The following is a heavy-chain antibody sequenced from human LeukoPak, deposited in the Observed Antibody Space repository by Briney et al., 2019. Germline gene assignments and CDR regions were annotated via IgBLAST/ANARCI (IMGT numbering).Heavy chain of an antibody. Sequence: GGSLRLSCAASGFTFDDYAMHWVRQAPGKGLEWVSGISWNSGSIGYADSVKGRFTISRDNAKNSLYLQMNSLRAEDTALYYCAKDPGGYSYGGLDYWGQGTLVTVSS. CDR2: ISWNSGSI. CDR1: GFTFDDYA. CDR3: AKDPGGYSYGGLDY. J-gene: IGHJ4*02. D-gene: IGHD5-18*01. V-gene: IGHV3-9*01.